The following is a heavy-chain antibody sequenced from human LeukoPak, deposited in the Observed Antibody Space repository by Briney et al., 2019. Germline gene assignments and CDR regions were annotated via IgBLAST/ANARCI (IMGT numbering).Heavy chain of an antibody. CDR3: ARHPLYDFWSGYYPYYFDY. CDR2: IYYSGST. Sequence: PSETLSLTCTVSGGSISSSSYYLGWIRQPPGKGLEWIGSIYYSGSTYYNPSLKSRVTISVDTSKNQFSLKLSSVTAADTAVYYCARHPLYDFWSGYYPYYFDYWGQGTLVTVSS. CDR1: GGSISSSSYY. V-gene: IGHV4-39*01. D-gene: IGHD3-3*01. J-gene: IGHJ4*02.